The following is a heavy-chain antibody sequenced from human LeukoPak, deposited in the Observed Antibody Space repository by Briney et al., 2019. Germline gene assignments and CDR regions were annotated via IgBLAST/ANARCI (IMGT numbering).Heavy chain of an antibody. V-gene: IGHV3-NL1*01. CDR2: IYSYGTT. CDR1: GFTFSSYG. Sequence: PGGSLRLSCAASGFTFSSYGMHWVRQAPGKGLEWVSVIYSYGTTNYADSLKGRFTISRDNSKNTLYLQMNSLRAEDTAVYYCARSQYGATPLDYWGQGTLVTVSS. J-gene: IGHJ4*02. CDR3: ARSQYGATPLDY. D-gene: IGHD4-17*01.